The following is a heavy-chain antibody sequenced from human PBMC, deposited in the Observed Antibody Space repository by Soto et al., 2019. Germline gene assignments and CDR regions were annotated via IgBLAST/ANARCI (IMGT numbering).Heavy chain of an antibody. Sequence: EVQLVESGGGLVQPGGSLRLSCAASVFTFSSNWMHWVRQAPGKGLVWVSRMNGDGSTTSYADCVKGRFTISRDNAKNTLYLQMDSLRAEDTAVYYCVAVVATVPHWGQGTLVTVSS. CDR2: MNGDGSTT. J-gene: IGHJ4*02. CDR3: VAVVATVPH. D-gene: IGHD4-17*01. CDR1: VFTFSSNW. V-gene: IGHV3-74*01.